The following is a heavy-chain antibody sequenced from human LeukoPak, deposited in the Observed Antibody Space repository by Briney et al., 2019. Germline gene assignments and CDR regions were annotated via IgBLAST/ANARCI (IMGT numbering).Heavy chain of an antibody. D-gene: IGHD6-19*01. J-gene: IGHJ4*02. Sequence: SETLSLTCAVYGGSFSGYYWSWIRQPPGKGLEWIGEINHSGSTNYNPSLKSRVTISVDTSKNQFSLKLSSVTAADTAVYYCARVAVAGTPDYWGQETLVTVSS. CDR2: INHSGST. CDR1: GGSFSGYY. CDR3: ARVAVAGTPDY. V-gene: IGHV4-34*01.